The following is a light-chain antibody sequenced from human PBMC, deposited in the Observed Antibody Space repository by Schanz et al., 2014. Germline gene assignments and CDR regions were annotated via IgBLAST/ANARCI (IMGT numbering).Light chain of an antibody. CDR2: DVS. J-gene: IGLJ2*01. CDR3: SSYAGSSTLV. CDR1: SSDIGGYNY. V-gene: IGLV2-14*03. Sequence: QSALTQPASVSGSPRQSITISCTGISSDIGGYNYVSWYQQHPGKAPKLMIYDVSIRPSGASNRFSGSKSGNTASLTISGLQAEDEAYYYCSSYAGSSTLVFGGGTKLTVL.